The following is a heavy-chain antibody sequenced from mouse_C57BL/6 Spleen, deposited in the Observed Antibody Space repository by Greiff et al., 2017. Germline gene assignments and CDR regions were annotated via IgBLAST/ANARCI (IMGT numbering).Heavy chain of an antibody. J-gene: IGHJ4*01. CDR1: GFNIKDYY. V-gene: IGHV14-2*01. Sequence: VQLQQSGAELVKPGASVKLSCTASGFNIKDYYMHWVKQRTEQGLEWIGRIDPEDGETKYAAKFQGKATITADTSSNTAYLQLSSLTSEDTAVYYCARTYYGSSYYAMDYWGQGTSVTVSS. CDR2: IDPEDGET. D-gene: IGHD1-1*01. CDR3: ARTYYGSSYYAMDY.